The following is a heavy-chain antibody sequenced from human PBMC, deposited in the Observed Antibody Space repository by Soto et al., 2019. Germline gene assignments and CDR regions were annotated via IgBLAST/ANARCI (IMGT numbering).Heavy chain of an antibody. CDR2: IVPTGGST. CDR3: ARAPRRATTDDY. J-gene: IGHJ4*02. V-gene: IGHV1-46*01. Sequence: QVQLVQSGAEVKKPGASVKVSCKTSGYNFTTYYIHWVRQAPGQGLEWMGMIVPTGGSTTYTQRFQGRVTMTRDTSASTVFMGPSSLNPGDTAVYYCARAPRRATTDDYWGQGTLVTVSS. CDR1: GYNFTTYY.